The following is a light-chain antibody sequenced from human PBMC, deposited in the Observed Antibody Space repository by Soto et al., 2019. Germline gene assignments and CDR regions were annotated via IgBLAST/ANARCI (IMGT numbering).Light chain of an antibody. CDR2: DAS. J-gene: IGKJ3*01. Sequence: EIVLTQSPATLSLSPGERATLSCRASQSVSSYLAWYQQNPGQAPRLLIYDASNRATGIPARFSGSGSGTHFTLTITGLEPEDFAFYYGQQLSTFGPGTKVDIQ. CDR1: QSVSSY. V-gene: IGKV3-11*01. CDR3: QQLST.